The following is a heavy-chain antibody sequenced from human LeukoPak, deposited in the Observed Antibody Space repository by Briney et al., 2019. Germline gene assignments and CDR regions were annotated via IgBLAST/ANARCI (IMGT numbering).Heavy chain of an antibody. Sequence: SETLSLTCTVSGYSISSGYYWGWIRQPPGKGLEWIGSIYHSGSTYYNPSLKSRVTISVDTSKNQFSLKLSSVTAADTAVYYCARVSFTYGPLDSWGPGILVTVSS. V-gene: IGHV4-38-2*02. J-gene: IGHJ4*02. CDR2: IYHSGST. CDR3: ARVSFTYGPLDS. D-gene: IGHD4-17*01. CDR1: GYSISSGYY.